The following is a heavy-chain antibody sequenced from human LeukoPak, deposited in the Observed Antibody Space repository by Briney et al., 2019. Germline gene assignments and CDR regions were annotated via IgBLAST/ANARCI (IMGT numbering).Heavy chain of an antibody. Sequence: GGSLRLSCAASGFTFSSYGMHWVRQPPGKGLEWVAVIWYDGSNKYYADSVKGRFTISRDNSKNTLYLQMNSLRAEDTAVYYCARDLRTYYYDSSGTEIDYWGQGTLVTVSS. CDR3: ARDLRTYYYDSSGTEIDY. CDR2: IWYDGSNK. J-gene: IGHJ4*02. V-gene: IGHV3-33*01. CDR1: GFTFSSYG. D-gene: IGHD3-22*01.